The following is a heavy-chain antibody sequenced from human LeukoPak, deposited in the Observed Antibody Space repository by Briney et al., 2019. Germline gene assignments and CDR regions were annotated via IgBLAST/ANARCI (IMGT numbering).Heavy chain of an antibody. Sequence: SGTLSLTCAVSGGSISMSNWWSWVRQPPGKGLEWIGEIYHSGSTNYNPSLKSRVTISVDKSENQFSLKLTSVTAADTAVYYCATLVGANYYYGMDVWGQGTTVTVSS. CDR2: IYHSGST. V-gene: IGHV4-4*02. CDR1: GGSISMSNW. CDR3: ATLVGANYYYGMDV. J-gene: IGHJ6*02. D-gene: IGHD1-26*01.